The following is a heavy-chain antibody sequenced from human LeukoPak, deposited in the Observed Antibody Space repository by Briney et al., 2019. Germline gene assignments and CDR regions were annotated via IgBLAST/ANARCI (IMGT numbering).Heavy chain of an antibody. Sequence: GGCLRLSCAASGVTFSSDAMHWVREAEGKGGGYGSAMSSNGGSTYYPNSVKGRFTISRDNSKNTLYLQMGSLRAEDMAVYYCARVGESGSYSYYFDYWGQGTLVTVSS. CDR3: ARVGESGSYSYYFDY. D-gene: IGHD1-26*01. CDR1: GVTFSSDA. V-gene: IGHV3-64*01. J-gene: IGHJ4*02. CDR2: MSSNGGST.